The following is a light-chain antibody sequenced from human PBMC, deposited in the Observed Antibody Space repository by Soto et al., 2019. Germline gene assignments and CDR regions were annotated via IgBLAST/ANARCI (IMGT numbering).Light chain of an antibody. Sequence: QSVLTQPPSASGTPGQRVTISCSGSSSNIGSNTVNWYQQLPGTAPKLVIYSNNQRPSGVPDRFSGSKSGTSASLAISGLQSEVDADYYCVAWDVSMNGYVVFVGGT. CDR2: SNN. CDR1: SSNIGSNT. V-gene: IGLV1-44*01. CDR3: VAWDVSMNGYVV. J-gene: IGLJ2*01.